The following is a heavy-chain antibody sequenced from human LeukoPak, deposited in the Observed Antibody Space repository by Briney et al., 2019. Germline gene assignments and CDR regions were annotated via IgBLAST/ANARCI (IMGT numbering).Heavy chain of an antibody. CDR3: AKVVNWGSGYYFDY. V-gene: IGHV3-30-3*01. CDR2: ISYDGSNK. D-gene: IGHD7-27*01. CDR1: GFTFSSYA. Sequence: PGGSLRLSCAASGFTFSSYAMHWVRQTPGKGLEWVAVISYDGSNKYYADSVKGRFTISRDNSKNTLYLQMNSLRAEDTAVYYCAKVVNWGSGYYFDYWGQGTLVTVSS. J-gene: IGHJ4*02.